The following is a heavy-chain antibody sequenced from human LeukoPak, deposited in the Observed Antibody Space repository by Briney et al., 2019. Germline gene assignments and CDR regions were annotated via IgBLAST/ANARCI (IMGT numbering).Heavy chain of an antibody. CDR1: GYSISSGYY. Sequence: SETLSLTCTVSGYSISSGYYWGWIRQPPGKGLEWIGSIYHSGSTYYNPSLKSRVTISVDTSKNQFSLKLSSVTAADTAVYYCARADSGYYYDWGQGTLVTVSS. D-gene: IGHD3-22*01. CDR2: IYHSGST. J-gene: IGHJ4*02. CDR3: ARADSGYYYD. V-gene: IGHV4-38-2*02.